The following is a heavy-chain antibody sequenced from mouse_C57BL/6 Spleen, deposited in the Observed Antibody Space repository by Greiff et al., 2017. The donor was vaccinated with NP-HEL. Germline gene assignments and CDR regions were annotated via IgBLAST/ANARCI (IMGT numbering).Heavy chain of an antibody. CDR2: IDPNSGGT. Sequence: QVQLQQPGAELVKPGASVKLSCKASGYTFTSYWMHWVKQRPGRGLEWIGRIDPNSGGTKYNEKFKSKATLTVDKPSSTAYMQLSSLTSEDSAVYYCASTVVATKEYYFDYWGQGTTLTVSS. J-gene: IGHJ2*01. V-gene: IGHV1-72*01. D-gene: IGHD1-1*01. CDR1: GYTFTSYW. CDR3: ASTVVATKEYYFDY.